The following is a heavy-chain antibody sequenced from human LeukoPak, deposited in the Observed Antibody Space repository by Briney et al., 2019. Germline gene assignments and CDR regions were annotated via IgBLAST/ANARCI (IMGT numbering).Heavy chain of an antibody. D-gene: IGHD3-3*02. CDR2: FDPEDGET. V-gene: IGHV1-24*01. CDR3: ATGHLHYDAFDI. J-gene: IGHJ3*02. Sequence: ASVKVSCKVSGYTLTELSMHWVRQAPGKGLEWMGGFDPEDGETIYAQKFQGRVTMTEDTSTDTAYMELSSLRSEDTAVYYCATGHLHYDAFDIWGQGTMVTVSS. CDR1: GYTLTELS.